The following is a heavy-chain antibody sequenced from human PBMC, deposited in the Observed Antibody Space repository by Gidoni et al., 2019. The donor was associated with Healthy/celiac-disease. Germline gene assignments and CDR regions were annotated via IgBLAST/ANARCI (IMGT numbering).Heavy chain of an antibody. CDR3: AKELSEIGD. D-gene: IGHD6-25*01. CDR1: GFTFSSYA. J-gene: IGHJ4*02. Sequence: EVQLLESGGGLVQPGGSLRLSCAASGFTFSSYAMSWVRQAPGTGRGWVSAIRGSGGSTDDADSVKGRFTIARDNAKNTLYLQMNSLRAEDTAVDYCAKELSEIGDWGQGTLVTVSS. V-gene: IGHV3-23*01. CDR2: IRGSGGST.